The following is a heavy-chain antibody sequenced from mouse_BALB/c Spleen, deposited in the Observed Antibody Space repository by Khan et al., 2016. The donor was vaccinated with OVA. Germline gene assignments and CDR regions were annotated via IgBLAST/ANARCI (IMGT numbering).Heavy chain of an antibody. Sequence: QVQLKESGPGLVAPSQSLSITCTVPGFSLTSYGVNWVRQPPGKGLEWLGVIWGDGSTNYHSTLMSRLSISKDNSQSQVFLKLSILRTEDTATYYCAKWGTAKYYAMDYWGQGTSVTVSS. J-gene: IGHJ4*01. CDR1: GFSLTSYG. V-gene: IGHV2-3*01. D-gene: IGHD1-2*01. CDR2: IWGDGST. CDR3: AKWGTAKYYAMDY.